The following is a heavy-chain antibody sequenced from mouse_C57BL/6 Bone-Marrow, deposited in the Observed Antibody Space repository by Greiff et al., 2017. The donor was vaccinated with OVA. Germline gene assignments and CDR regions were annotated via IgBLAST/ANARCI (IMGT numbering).Heavy chain of an antibody. J-gene: IGHJ4*01. V-gene: IGHV1-69*01. D-gene: IGHD1-1*01. CDR2: IDPSDSYT. CDR3: ASTTVYYAMDY. CDR1: GYTFTSYW. Sequence: VQLQQPGAELVMPGASVKLSCKASGYTFTSYWMHWVKQRPGQGLEWIGEIDPSDSYTNYNQKFKGKSTLTVDKSSSTAYMQLSSLTSEDSAVYYCASTTVYYAMDYWGQGTSVTVSS.